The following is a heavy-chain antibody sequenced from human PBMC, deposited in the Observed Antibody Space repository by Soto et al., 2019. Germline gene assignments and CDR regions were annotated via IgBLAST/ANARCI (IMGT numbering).Heavy chain of an antibody. Sequence: QVQLVESGGGVVQPGRSLRLSCAASGFTFSSYAMHWVRQAPGKGLEWVAVISYDGSNKYYADSVKGRFTISRDNSKNTLYLQMNSLRAEDTAVYYCARDYYDSSGYYSAFDYWGQGTLITVSS. D-gene: IGHD3-22*01. J-gene: IGHJ4*02. V-gene: IGHV3-30-3*01. CDR2: ISYDGSNK. CDR3: ARDYYDSSGYYSAFDY. CDR1: GFTFSSYA.